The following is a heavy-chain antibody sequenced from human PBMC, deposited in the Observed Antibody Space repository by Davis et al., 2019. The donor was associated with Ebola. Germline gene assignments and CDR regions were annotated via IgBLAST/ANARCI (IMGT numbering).Heavy chain of an antibody. CDR1: GFTFSSYW. CDR3: ETLPGYY. D-gene: IGHD1-26*01. V-gene: IGHV3-74*03. J-gene: IGHJ4*02. Sequence: HTGGSLRLSCAASGFTFSSYWMHWVRQALGKGLVWVSCINRDGSTTTYADSVKGRFTISRDNAKNTLYLQMNNLRVEDTAVYYCETLPGYYWGQGTLVTVSS. CDR2: INRDGSTT.